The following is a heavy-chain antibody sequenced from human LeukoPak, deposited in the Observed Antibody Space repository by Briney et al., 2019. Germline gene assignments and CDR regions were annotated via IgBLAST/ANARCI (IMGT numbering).Heavy chain of an antibody. D-gene: IGHD3-9*01. CDR1: GYTFTSYG. Sequence: GASVKVSCKASGYTFTSYGISWVRQATGQGLEWMGWISAYNGNTNYAQKLQGRVTMTTDTSTSTAYMELRSLRSDDTAVYYCAREQFSIGGVLRYFDWLLGSYFDYWGQGTLVTVSS. V-gene: IGHV1-18*01. J-gene: IGHJ4*02. CDR3: AREQFSIGGVLRYFDWLLGSYFDY. CDR2: ISAYNGNT.